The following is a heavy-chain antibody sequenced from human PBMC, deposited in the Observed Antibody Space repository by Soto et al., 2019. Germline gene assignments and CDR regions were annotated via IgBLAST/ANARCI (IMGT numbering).Heavy chain of an antibody. CDR3: ARDGAGKDY. J-gene: IGHJ4*02. CDR1: GGSFSGYY. V-gene: IGHV4-34*01. CDR2: INHSGST. Sequence: PSETLSLTCAVYGGSFSGYYWSWIRQPPGKGLEWIGEINHSGSTNYNPSLKSRVTISVDTSKNQFSLKLSSVTAADTAVYYCARDGAGKDYWGQGTLVTVSS. D-gene: IGHD6-13*01.